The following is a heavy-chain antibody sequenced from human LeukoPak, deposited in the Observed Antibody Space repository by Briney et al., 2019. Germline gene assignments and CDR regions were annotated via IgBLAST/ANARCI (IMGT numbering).Heavy chain of an antibody. Sequence: PGGSLRLSCAASGFIFDEYAMHWVRQAPGKGPEWVSGVSWNSGRIGYVDSVKGRFTISRDNAKNSLYLQMNSLRAEDTALYYCAKGASGGVPLYFDSWGQGTLVTVSS. CDR2: VSWNSGRI. V-gene: IGHV3-9*01. D-gene: IGHD3-10*01. CDR3: AKGASGGVPLYFDS. CDR1: GFIFDEYA. J-gene: IGHJ4*02.